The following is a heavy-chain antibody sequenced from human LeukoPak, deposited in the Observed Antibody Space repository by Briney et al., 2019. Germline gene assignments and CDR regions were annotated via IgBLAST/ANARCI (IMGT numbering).Heavy chain of an antibody. V-gene: IGHV3-23*01. CDR3: AKDQGSPIFGVVIDAFDY. CDR2: ISGSGGST. CDR1: GFTFSSYA. Sequence: GALRLSCAASGFTFSSYAMSWVRQAPGKGLEWVSAISGSGGSTYYADSVKGRFTISRDNSKNTLYLQMNSLRAEDTAVYYCAKDQGSPIFGVVIDAFDYWGQGTLVTVSS. D-gene: IGHD3-3*02. J-gene: IGHJ4*02.